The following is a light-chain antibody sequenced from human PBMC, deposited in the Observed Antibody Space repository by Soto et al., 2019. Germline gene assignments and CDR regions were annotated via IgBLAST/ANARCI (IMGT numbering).Light chain of an antibody. CDR1: QSVLYSSNNKNY. J-gene: IGKJ2*02. Sequence: DIVMTQSPDSLAVSLGERATINCKSSQSVLYSSNNKNYLAWYQQKPGQPPKLLIYWASTRESGVPDRFSGSGSGTVFTLTISSLQAEDVAVYYCQQYYSTPRTFGQGTKLEIK. CDR3: QQYYSTPRT. CDR2: WAS. V-gene: IGKV4-1*01.